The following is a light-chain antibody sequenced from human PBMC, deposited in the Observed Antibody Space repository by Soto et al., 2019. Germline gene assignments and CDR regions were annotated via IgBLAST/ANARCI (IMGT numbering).Light chain of an antibody. Sequence: QSVLTQPASVSGSPGQSITISCTGISTDVGTYNHVSWYQQHPGKATKLMFYEVNERPSGVSNRFSGSKSGNTASLKISGLQAEDEAVYYCCSYARSTFYAFATGTKLTVL. V-gene: IGLV2-23*02. J-gene: IGLJ1*01. CDR1: STDVGTYNH. CDR3: CSYARSTFYA. CDR2: EVN.